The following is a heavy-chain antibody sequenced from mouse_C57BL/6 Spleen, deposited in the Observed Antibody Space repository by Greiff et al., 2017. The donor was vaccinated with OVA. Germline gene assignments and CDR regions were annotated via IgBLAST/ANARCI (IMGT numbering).Heavy chain of an antibody. Sequence: EVQLMESGPELVKPGASVKMSCKASGYTFTDYNMSWVKQSPGKSLEWIGYINPNNGGTSYNQKFKGKATLTVNKSSSTAYMELRSLTSEDSAVYYCARTYDHAMDYWGQGTLVTVSA. J-gene: IGHJ3*01. V-gene: IGHV1-22*01. D-gene: IGHD1-1*02. CDR3: ARTYDHAMDY. CDR1: GYTFTDYN. CDR2: INPNNGGT.